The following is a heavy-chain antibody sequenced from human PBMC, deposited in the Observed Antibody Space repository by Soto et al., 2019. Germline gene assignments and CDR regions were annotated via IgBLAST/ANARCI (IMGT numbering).Heavy chain of an antibody. J-gene: IGHJ4*02. Sequence: GESLKISCKGSGYTFTSYSICWVRQMPGKGLEWMGIIYTSDSDTRYSPSFQGQVTISVDRSISTAYLQWSSLKASDTAIYYCASAMKYSYGYLWGQGTLVTVS. CDR1: GYTFTSYS. V-gene: IGHV5-51*01. CDR2: IYTSDSDT. CDR3: ASAMKYSYGYL. D-gene: IGHD5-18*01.